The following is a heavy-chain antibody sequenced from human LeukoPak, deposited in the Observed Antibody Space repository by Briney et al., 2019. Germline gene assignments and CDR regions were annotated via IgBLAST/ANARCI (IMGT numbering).Heavy chain of an antibody. CDR1: GGSITNSY. Sequence: SETLSLTCSVSGGSITNSYWSWIRQPPGKGLEWIGYIYDTGSTSSRSTNYNPSLKSRVTISEDTSKNQFSLKLTSVTAADTAVYYCARHGSAYRSGPYFNYWGQGALVTVSS. D-gene: IGHD3-10*01. CDR3: ARHGSAYRSGPYFNY. CDR2: IYDTGST. V-gene: IGHV4-59*08. J-gene: IGHJ4*02.